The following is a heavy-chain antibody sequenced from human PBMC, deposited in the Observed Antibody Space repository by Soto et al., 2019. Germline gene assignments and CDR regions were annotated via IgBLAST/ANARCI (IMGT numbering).Heavy chain of an antibody. CDR2: MNPNSGNT. V-gene: IGHV1-8*01. CDR3: ARARGSYRLGIYYYYGMDV. Sequence: GASVKVSCKASGYTFASYDINWVRQATGQGLEWMGWMNPNSGNTGYAQKFQGRVTMTRNTSISTAYMELSSLRSEDTAVYYCARARGSYRLGIYYYYGMDVWGQGTTVTVSS. J-gene: IGHJ6*02. CDR1: GYTFASYD. D-gene: IGHD1-26*01.